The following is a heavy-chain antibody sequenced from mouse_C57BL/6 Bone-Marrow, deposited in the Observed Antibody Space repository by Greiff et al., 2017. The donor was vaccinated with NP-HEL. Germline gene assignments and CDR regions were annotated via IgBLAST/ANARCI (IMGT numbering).Heavy chain of an antibody. CDR2: IYPGDGDT. D-gene: IGHD1-1*01. V-gene: IGHV1-82*01. CDR1: GYAFSSSW. CDR3: AREGFITTVVATSDY. J-gene: IGHJ2*01. Sequence: VQLKESGPELVKPGASVKISCKASGYAFSSSWMNWVKQRPGKGLEWIGRIYPGDGDTNYNGKFKGKATLTADKSSSTAYMQLSSLTSEDSAVYFCAREGFITTVVATSDYWGQGTTLTVSS.